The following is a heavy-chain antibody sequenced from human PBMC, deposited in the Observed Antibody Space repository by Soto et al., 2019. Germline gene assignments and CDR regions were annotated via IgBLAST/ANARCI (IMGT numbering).Heavy chain of an antibody. Sequence: QVQLVQSGAEVKKPGASVKVSCKASGYTFTNYYIHWVRQAPGQGLEWMGWIDGDSGDTNYAQKFQGWVPRTRDTSFNTAYMELSRLTSDDTAVYYCARSPNNGRAGVYGMDVWGQGTTVTVSS. J-gene: IGHJ6*02. V-gene: IGHV1-2*04. D-gene: IGHD1-26*01. CDR3: ARSPNNGRAGVYGMDV. CDR1: GYTFTNYY. CDR2: IDGDSGDT.